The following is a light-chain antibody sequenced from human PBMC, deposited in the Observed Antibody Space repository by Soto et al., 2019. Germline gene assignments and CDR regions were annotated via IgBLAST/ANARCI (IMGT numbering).Light chain of an antibody. J-gene: IGKJ2*01. CDR3: QQYGSSPYT. V-gene: IGKV3-20*01. Sequence: EIVLTQSPGTLSLSPGKGATLSCRASQNVSNSYLAWYQQRPGQAPRLLIYGASSRATGIPDRFSGSGSGTDFTLTISRLEPEDFAVYYCQQYGSSPYTFGQGTKLEIK. CDR2: GAS. CDR1: QNVSNSY.